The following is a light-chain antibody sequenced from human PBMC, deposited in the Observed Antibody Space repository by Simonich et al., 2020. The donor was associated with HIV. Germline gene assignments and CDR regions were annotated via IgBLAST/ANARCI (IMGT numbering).Light chain of an antibody. Sequence: DIQMTQSPSSLSASVGDRVTITCRESQSISSYVNWYQQKPGKAPKLLIYDASNLETRVPSRFSGSGSGTDFTFTISSLQPDDFATYYCQQYNGYSLTFGGGTKVEIK. V-gene: IGKV1-33*01. CDR1: QSISSY. J-gene: IGKJ4*01. CDR2: DAS. CDR3: QQYNGYSLT.